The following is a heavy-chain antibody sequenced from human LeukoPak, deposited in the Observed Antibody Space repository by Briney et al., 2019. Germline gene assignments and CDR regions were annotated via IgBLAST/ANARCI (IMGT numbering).Heavy chain of an antibody. CDR3: AKGRLGTLDY. CDR1: GFTFSSNA. D-gene: IGHD7-27*01. CDR2: ISGSGGST. V-gene: IGHV3-23*01. J-gene: IGHJ4*02. Sequence: GGSLRLPCAASGFTFSSNAMSWVRQAPGKGLGWVSAISGSGGSTYYADSVKGRFTISRDNSKNTLYLQMNSLRAEDTAVYYCAKGRLGTLDYWGQGTLVTVSS.